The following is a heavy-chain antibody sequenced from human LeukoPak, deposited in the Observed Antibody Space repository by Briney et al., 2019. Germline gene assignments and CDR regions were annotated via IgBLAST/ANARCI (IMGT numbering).Heavy chain of an antibody. CDR2: ISSRRSYI. J-gene: IGHJ3*02. V-gene: IGHV3-21*01. CDR3: ARDGGYSYDPRDAFDI. D-gene: IGHD5-18*01. CDR1: GFTFSSYS. Sequence: GGSLRLSCAASGFTFSSYSMNWVRQAPGKGLEWVSSISSRRSYIYYADSVKGRFTISRDNAKNSLYLQMNSLRAEDTAVYYCARDGGYSYDPRDAFDIWGQGTMVTVSS.